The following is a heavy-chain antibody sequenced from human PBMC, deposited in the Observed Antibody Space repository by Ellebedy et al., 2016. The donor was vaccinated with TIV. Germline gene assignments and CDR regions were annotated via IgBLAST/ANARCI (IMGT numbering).Heavy chain of an antibody. V-gene: IGHV3-48*04. CDR2: IDTRSTNI. CDR1: GFTLSNVW. CDR3: ACTAVGFWSGYNEH. J-gene: IGHJ4*02. D-gene: IGHD3-3*01. Sequence: GESLKISCSASGFTLSNVWMTWVRQAPGKGLERLAYIDTRSTNIHYADSVKGRFSISRDNAKNSLFLQMNNLRADDTAVYYCACTAVGFWSGYNEHWGQGTLVTVSS.